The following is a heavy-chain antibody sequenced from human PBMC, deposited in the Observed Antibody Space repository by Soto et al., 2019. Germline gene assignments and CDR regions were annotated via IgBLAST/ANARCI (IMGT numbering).Heavy chain of an antibody. V-gene: IGHV1-46*01. CDR2: INPSGGST. J-gene: IGHJ3*02. D-gene: IGHD6-13*01. CDR3: ARESIESEQLGHIHDAFDI. CDR1: GYTFTSYY. Sequence: ASVKVSCKASGYTFTSYYMHWVRQAPGQGLEWMGIINPSGGSTSYAQKFQGRVTMTRDTSTSTVYMELSSLRSEDTAVYYCARESIESEQLGHIHDAFDIWGQGTMVTVSS.